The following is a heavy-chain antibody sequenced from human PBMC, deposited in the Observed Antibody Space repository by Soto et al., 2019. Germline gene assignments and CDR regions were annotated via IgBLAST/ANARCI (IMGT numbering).Heavy chain of an antibody. J-gene: IGHJ6*02. CDR1: GFTFSSYS. CDR3: ATITTDILTGYYFDGYYYGMDV. V-gene: IGHV3-48*02. D-gene: IGHD3-9*01. Sequence: EVQLVESGGGLVQPGGSLRLSCAASGFTFSSYSMNWVRQAPGKGLEWVSYISSSSSTIYYADSVKGRFTISRDNAKNSLYLQMNSLRDEDTAVYYCATITTDILTGYYFDGYYYGMDVWGQGTTVSVSS. CDR2: ISSSSSTI.